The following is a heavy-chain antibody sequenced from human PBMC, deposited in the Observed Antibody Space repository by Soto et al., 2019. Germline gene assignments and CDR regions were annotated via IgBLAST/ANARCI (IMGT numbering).Heavy chain of an antibody. D-gene: IGHD6-13*01. Sequence: SETLSLTCAVYGGSFSGYYWSWIRQPPGKGLEWIGEINHSGSTNYNPSLKSRVTISVDTSKNQFSLKLSSVTAADTAVYYCARGLLLRGVGNSSSWYLNWFDPWGQGTRVTVAS. CDR2: INHSGST. J-gene: IGHJ5*02. CDR1: GGSFSGYY. V-gene: IGHV4-34*01. CDR3: ARGLLLRGVGNSSSWYLNWFDP.